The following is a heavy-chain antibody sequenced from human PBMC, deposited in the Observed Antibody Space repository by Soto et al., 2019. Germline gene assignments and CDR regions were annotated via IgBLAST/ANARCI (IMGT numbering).Heavy chain of an antibody. CDR2: ISGSGGST. D-gene: IGHD6-19*01. CDR1: GFTFSSYA. CDR3: AKSHSSGWYYFDY. J-gene: IGHJ4*02. Sequence: LRLSCAASGFTFSSYAMSWVRQAPGKGLEWVSAISGSGGSTYYADSVKGRFTISRDNSKNTLYLQMNSLRAEDTAVYYCAKSHSSGWYYFDYWGQGTLVTVSS. V-gene: IGHV3-23*01.